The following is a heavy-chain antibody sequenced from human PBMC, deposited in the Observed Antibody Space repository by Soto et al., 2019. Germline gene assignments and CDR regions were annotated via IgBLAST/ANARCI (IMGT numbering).Heavy chain of an antibody. V-gene: IGHV4-39*01. Sequence: QLQLQESGPGLVKPSETLSLTCSVSDDSINSDKYYWGWIRQPPGKGLEWIGSIYYRGNAYYNPSLQTRITISLYKSKSQFSLKLNSVTAAVSAVYFCARLEGLATISYYFDFWGPGALVTVSS. D-gene: IGHD3-9*01. J-gene: IGHJ4*02. CDR3: ARLEGLATISYYFDF. CDR2: IYYRGNA. CDR1: DDSINSDKYY.